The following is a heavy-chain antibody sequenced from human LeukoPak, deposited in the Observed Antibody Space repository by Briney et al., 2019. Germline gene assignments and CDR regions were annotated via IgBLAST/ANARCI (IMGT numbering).Heavy chain of an antibody. V-gene: IGHV4-61*02. D-gene: IGHD3-9*01. CDR1: GGSISSGSYY. CDR3: ASSLRYLSRLLDP. Sequence: SQTLSLTCTVSGGSISSGSYYWSWIRQPAGKGLEWIGRIYTSGSTNYNPSLKSRVTISVDTSKNQFSLKLSSVTAADTAVYYCASSLRYLSRLLDPWGQGTLVTVSS. J-gene: IGHJ5*02. CDR2: IYTSGST.